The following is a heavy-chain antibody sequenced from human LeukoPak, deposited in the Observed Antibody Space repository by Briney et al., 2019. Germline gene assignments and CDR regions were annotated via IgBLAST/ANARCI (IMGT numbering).Heavy chain of an antibody. CDR2: IYPGDSDT. J-gene: IGHJ3*02. V-gene: IGHV5-51*01. CDR3: ARRPTNDAFDI. CDR1: GYSFTSYW. Sequence: GESLKISCKGSGYSFTSYWIAWARQMSGKGLEWMRIIYPGDSDTRYSPSFQGQVTISADKSISTAYLQWSSLKASDTAMYYCARRPTNDAFDIWGQGTVVTVSS.